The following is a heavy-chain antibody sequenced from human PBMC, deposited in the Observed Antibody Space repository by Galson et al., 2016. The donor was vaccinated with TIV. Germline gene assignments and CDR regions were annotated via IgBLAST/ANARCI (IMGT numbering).Heavy chain of an antibody. D-gene: IGHD3-16*01. J-gene: IGHJ4*02. CDR1: GFPLSTSGEG. V-gene: IGHV2-5*02. Sequence: PALVKPTQTLTLTCAFSGFPLSTSGEGVAWARQPPGRALEWLALIYWDGDKRYSPSLKSRLTITKDTSKKQVVLTMANMDPLDTATYYCAVARGGGYNFDSWGQGTLVTVSS. CDR2: IYWDGDK. CDR3: AVARGGGYNFDS.